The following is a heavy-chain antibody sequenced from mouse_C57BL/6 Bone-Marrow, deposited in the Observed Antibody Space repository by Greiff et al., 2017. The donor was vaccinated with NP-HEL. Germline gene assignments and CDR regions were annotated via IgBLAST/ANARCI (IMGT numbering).Heavy chain of an antibody. CDR1: GYTFTSYW. V-gene: IGHV1-69*01. CDR3: AVATDFDY. D-gene: IGHD1-1*01. J-gene: IGHJ2*01. Sequence: QVQLQQPGAELVMPGASVKLSCKASGYTFTSYWMHWVKQRPGQGLEWIGEIDPSDSYTNYTQKFKGKSTLTVDKSSSTAYMQLSSLTSEDSAVYYCAVATDFDYWGQGTTLTVSS. CDR2: IDPSDSYT.